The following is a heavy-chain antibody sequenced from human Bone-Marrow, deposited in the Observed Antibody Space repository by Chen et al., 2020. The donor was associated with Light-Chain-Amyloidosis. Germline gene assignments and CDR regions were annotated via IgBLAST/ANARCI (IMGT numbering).Heavy chain of an antibody. CDR2: INHSGKS. CDR1: GGSFNDYY. Sequence: QVHLQQWGAGLLKPSETLSLTCGVYGGSFNDYYMTWFRQPPGKGLEWIGEINHSGKSNLNPSLSGRVTMSIDAAKMQFSLEVTSLTAADTAMYSCARGIDYWGQGTLVTVSS. CDR3: ARGIDY. V-gene: IGHV4-34*01. J-gene: IGHJ4*02.